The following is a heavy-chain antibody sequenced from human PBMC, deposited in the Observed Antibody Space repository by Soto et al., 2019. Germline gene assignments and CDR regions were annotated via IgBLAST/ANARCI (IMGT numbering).Heavy chain of an antibody. CDR2: MNPNSGNT. D-gene: IGHD2-2*02. V-gene: IGHV1-8*02. Sequence: ASVKVSCKASGYTFTSYDINWVRQATGQGLEWMGWMNPNSGNTGYAQKFQGRVTMTRNTSISTAYMELSSLRSADADVYYLARKRWVHCSSTSCYTSHYLYMDVWGKGTTVTFSS. CDR1: GYTFTSYD. J-gene: IGHJ6*03. CDR3: ARKRWVHCSSTSCYTSHYLYMDV.